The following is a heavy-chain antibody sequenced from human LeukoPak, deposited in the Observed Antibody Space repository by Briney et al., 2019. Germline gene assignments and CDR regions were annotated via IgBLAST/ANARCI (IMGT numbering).Heavy chain of an antibody. V-gene: IGHV4-34*01. CDR1: GGSFNDYY. CDR2: INRRGST. Sequence: SETLSLTCALYGGSFNDYYWSWIRQPPGKGLERIGEINRRGSTTYNPSLKSRVTISVDTSKNQFSLKVSSVTAADTAVYYCASVHQVRGLTVFDYWGQGALVAVSS. D-gene: IGHD3-10*01. CDR3: ASVHQVRGLTVFDY. J-gene: IGHJ4*02.